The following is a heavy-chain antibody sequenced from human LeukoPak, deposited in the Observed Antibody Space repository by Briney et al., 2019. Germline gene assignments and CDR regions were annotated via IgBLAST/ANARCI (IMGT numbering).Heavy chain of an antibody. CDR3: ARGEEMATIKGTFDY. J-gene: IGHJ4*02. Sequence: GGSLRLSCAASGFTFSSYSMSWVRQAPGKGLEWVSSISTSSSYIYYADSVKGRFTISRDNAKNSLYLQMNSLRAEDTAVYYCARGEEMATIKGTFDYWGQGTLVTVSS. V-gene: IGHV3-21*01. CDR1: GFTFSSYS. CDR2: ISTSSSYI. D-gene: IGHD5-24*01.